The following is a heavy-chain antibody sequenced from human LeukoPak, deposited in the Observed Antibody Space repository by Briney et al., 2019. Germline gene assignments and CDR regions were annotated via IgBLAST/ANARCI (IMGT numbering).Heavy chain of an antibody. J-gene: IGHJ6*02. CDR3: SAGATTYCGEDCYPSFFFYHGIDV. D-gene: IGHD2-21*02. V-gene: IGHV3-7*03. CDR2: IKQDGSEK. CDR1: GFTFSNYW. Sequence: GGSLRLSCAASGFTFSNYWLSWVRQAPGKGLEWVANIKQDGSEKYYVDSVKGRFTISRDNAKNSLYLQMNSLRSDDTAVYYCSAGATTYCGEDCYPSFFFYHGIDVWGQGTTVTVSS.